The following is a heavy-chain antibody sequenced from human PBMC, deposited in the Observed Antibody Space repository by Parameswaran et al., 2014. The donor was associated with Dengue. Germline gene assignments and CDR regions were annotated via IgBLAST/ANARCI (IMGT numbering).Heavy chain of an antibody. V-gene: IGHV3-48*02. Sequence: VRQAPGKGLEWLSYISVSSSSISYADSVKGRFTISRDNARNSLYLQMNSLRDEDTAVYYCARDLNWAFDHWGQGTLVTVSS. CDR2: ISVSSSSI. D-gene: IGHD1-1*01. J-gene: IGHJ4*02. CDR3: ARDLNWAFDH.